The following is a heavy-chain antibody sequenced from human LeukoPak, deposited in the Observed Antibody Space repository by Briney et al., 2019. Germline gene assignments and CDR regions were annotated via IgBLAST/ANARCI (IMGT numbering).Heavy chain of an antibody. CDR3: ERAKTRYSSSVYYYYYYYMDV. V-gene: IGHV1-18*01. CDR1: GYTFTSYG. Sequence: ASVKVSCKASGYTFTSYGISWVRQAPGQGLEWMGWISAYNGNTNCAQKLQGRVTMTTDTSTSTAYMELRSLRSDDTAVYYCERAKTRYSSSVYYYYYYYMDVWGKGTTVTVSS. CDR2: ISAYNGNT. D-gene: IGHD6-6*01. J-gene: IGHJ6*03.